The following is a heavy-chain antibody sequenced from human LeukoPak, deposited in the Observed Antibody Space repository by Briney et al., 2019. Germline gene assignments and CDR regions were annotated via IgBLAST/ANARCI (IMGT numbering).Heavy chain of an antibody. Sequence: GGSLRLSCAASGFTVSSTYMNWVRQAPGKGLEWVSVITSGGNSYYADSVKGRFTISRDNSKNTLYLQMNSLRAEDTAVYYCARGQCSSPSCRYFDYWGQGTLVTVSS. D-gene: IGHD2-2*01. V-gene: IGHV3-66*01. CDR3: ARGQCSSPSCRYFDY. CDR2: ITSGGNS. CDR1: GFTVSSTY. J-gene: IGHJ4*02.